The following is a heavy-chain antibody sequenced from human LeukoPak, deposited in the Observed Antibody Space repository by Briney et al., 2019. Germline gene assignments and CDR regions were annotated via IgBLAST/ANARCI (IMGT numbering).Heavy chain of an antibody. D-gene: IGHD6-13*01. CDR2: INHSGST. CDR3: ARRLRSSSWYRDWFDP. Sequence: PSETLSLTCAVYGGSFSGYYWSWIRQPPGKGLEWIGEINHSGSTNYNPSLKSRVTISVDTSKNQFSLKLSSVTAADTAVYYCARRLRSSSWYRDWFDPWGQGTLVTVSS. V-gene: IGHV4-34*01. J-gene: IGHJ5*02. CDR1: GGSFSGYY.